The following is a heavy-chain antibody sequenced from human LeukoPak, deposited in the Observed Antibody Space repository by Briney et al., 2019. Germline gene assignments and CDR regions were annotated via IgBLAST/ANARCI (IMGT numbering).Heavy chain of an antibody. CDR2: ISAYNGNT. J-gene: IGHJ6*04. CDR3: ARDGDCSSTSCYTHYYYGMDV. D-gene: IGHD2-2*02. CDR1: GYTFTSYG. Sequence: ASVKVSCKASGYTFTSYGISWVRQAPGQGLEWMGWISAYNGNTNFAQKLQGRVTMTTDTSTTTAYMEPRSLRSDDTAVYYCARDGDCSSTSCYTHYYYGMDVWGKGTTVTVSS. V-gene: IGHV1-18*01.